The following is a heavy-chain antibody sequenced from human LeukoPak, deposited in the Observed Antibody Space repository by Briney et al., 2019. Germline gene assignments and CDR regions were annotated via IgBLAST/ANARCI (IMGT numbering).Heavy chain of an antibody. CDR1: GGSFSSGDFY. V-gene: IGHV4-30-4*02. CDR3: ASLYGDYSFFDY. CDR2: IYYTGST. J-gene: IGHJ4*02. Sequence: KTSETLSLTCTVSGGSFSSGDFYWSWIRQPPGKGLEWIGYIYYTGSTSYNPSLKSPITISVDTSKNQFSLKLSSVTAADTAVYYCASLYGDYSFFDYWGQGTLVTVSS. D-gene: IGHD4-17*01.